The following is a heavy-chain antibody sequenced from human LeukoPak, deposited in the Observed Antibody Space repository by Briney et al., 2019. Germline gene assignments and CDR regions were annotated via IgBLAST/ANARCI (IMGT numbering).Heavy chain of an antibody. CDR3: AKLMGIAVAGQKGDFDY. V-gene: IGHV3-23*01. J-gene: IGHJ4*02. Sequence: GGSLRLSCAASGFTFSSYAMSWVRQAPGKGLEWVSAISGSGGSTYYADSVKGRFTISRDNSKNTLYLQMNSLRAEDTAVYYCAKLMGIAVAGQKGDFDYWGQGTLVTVSS. D-gene: IGHD6-19*01. CDR1: GFTFSSYA. CDR2: ISGSGGST.